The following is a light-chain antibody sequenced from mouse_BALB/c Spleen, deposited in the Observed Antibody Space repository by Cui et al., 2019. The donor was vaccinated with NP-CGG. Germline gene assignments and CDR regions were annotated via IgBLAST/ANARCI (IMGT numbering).Light chain of an antibody. CDR1: TGAVTTSNY. J-gene: IGLJ1*01. CDR2: GTN. CDR3: ALWYSNHWV. V-gene: IGLV1*01. Sequence: QAVVTQESAPTTSPGDTVTLTCRSSTGAVTTSNYANWVQEKPDHLFTGLIGGTNNRAPGVPARFSGSLIGDKAALTITGAQPEDEAIYFCALWYSNHWVFGGGTKLTVL.